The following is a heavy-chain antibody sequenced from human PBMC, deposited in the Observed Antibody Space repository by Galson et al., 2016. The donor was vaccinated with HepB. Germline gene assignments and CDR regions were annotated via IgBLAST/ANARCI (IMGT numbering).Heavy chain of an antibody. J-gene: IGHJ4*02. CDR2: ISYDGSN. V-gene: IGHV3-30-3*01. CDR1: GFTFSSYA. Sequence: SLRLSCAASGFTFSSYAMHWVRQAPGKGLEWVAVISYDGSNTGDSVKGRFTISRDDSKNTLYLQMNSLKTEDTAVYYCTASGSPGLDYWGQGTLVTVSS. CDR3: TASGSPGLDY. D-gene: IGHD3-10*01.